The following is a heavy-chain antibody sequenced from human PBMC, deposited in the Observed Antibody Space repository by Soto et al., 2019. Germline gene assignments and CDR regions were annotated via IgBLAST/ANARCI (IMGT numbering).Heavy chain of an antibody. Sequence: EVQLVESGGGLVQPGGSLRLSCAASGFTFRNYWMHWVRQAPGKGLVWFSRVNSDGDTTYYADSVKGRYTISRDNAKNTLQLQMNSPGAEATAVYYCASNYVYAEGYFSYGIGVWGQGTTVTVSS. CDR1: GFTFRNYW. CDR3: ASNYVYAEGYFSYGIGV. J-gene: IGHJ6*02. V-gene: IGHV3-74*01. CDR2: VNSDGDTT. D-gene: IGHD3-10*02.